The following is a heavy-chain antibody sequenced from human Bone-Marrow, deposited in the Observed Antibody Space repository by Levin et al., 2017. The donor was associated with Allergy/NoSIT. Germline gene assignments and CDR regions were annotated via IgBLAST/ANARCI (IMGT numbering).Heavy chain of an antibody. CDR2: ISAYNGNT. V-gene: IGHV1-18*01. D-gene: IGHD6-19*01. CDR1: GYTFTSYG. J-gene: IGHJ4*02. CDR3: ASSLRGEQWLANDY. Sequence: GESLKISCKASGYTFTSYGISWVRQAPGQGLEWMGWISAYNGNTNYAQKLQGRVTMTTDTSTSTAYMELRSLRSDDTAVYYCASSLRGEQWLANDYWGQGTLVTVSS.